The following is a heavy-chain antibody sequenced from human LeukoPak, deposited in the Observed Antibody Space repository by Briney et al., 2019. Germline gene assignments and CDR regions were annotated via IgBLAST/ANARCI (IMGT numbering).Heavy chain of an antibody. CDR3: AGQGSFYYYYYMDV. CDR2: VYYSGTA. Sequence: SETLSLTCSVSGDSVNGNTYYWGWIRQSPWRGLEWIGNVYYSGTAYYNPSLESRVTISADTSRNQFSLRLNSVTVADTAIYYCAGQGSFYYYYYMDVWGRRTTVTVSS. J-gene: IGHJ6*03. CDR1: GDSVNGNTYY. V-gene: IGHV4-39*01. D-gene: IGHD3-10*01.